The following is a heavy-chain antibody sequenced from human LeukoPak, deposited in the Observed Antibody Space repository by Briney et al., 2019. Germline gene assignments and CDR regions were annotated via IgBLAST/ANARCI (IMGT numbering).Heavy chain of an antibody. CDR1: GFTFSTYW. J-gene: IGHJ4*02. D-gene: IGHD5-12*01. V-gene: IGHV3-7*01. CDR3: ARDRTVATIDY. Sequence: GGSLRLSCAASGFTFSTYWMSWVRQAPGKGLEWVANIKQDGSEKYYVDSVKGRFTISRDNAKNSLYLQMNSLTAEDTAVYYCARDRTVATIDYWGQGTLVTVSS. CDR2: IKQDGSEK.